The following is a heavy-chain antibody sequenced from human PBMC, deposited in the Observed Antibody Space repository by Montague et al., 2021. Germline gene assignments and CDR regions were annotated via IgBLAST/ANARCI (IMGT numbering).Heavy chain of an antibody. CDR1: GDSVSTNNAA. Sequence: CAISGDSVSTNNAAWNWIRESPSRGLERLGRTYYRSTWYTDYAVSVKGRIAINPDTSKNQFSLQLNSVTPEDTAVYYCAREGVGDLLFSFDSWGQGTLVTVSS. CDR3: AREGVGDLLFSFDS. D-gene: IGHD3-10*01. J-gene: IGHJ4*02. CDR2: TYYRSTWYT. V-gene: IGHV6-1*01.